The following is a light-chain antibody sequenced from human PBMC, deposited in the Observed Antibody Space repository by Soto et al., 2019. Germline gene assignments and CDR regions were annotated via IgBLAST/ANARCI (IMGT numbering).Light chain of an antibody. CDR1: QSVSNNY. V-gene: IGKV3-20*01. CDR2: GAS. J-gene: IGKJ1*01. Sequence: EIVLTQSPGTLSLSPGERATLSCLARQSVSNNYLAWYQQKPGQAPRLLIHGASNRATGIPDRFSGSGSGTDFTLTISRLEPEDFAVDYCQQYGSSGTFGQGTKVEIK. CDR3: QQYGSSGT.